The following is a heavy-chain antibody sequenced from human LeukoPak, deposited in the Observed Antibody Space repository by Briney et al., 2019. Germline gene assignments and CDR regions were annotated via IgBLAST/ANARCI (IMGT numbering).Heavy chain of an antibody. CDR1: GGSISSSSYY. CDR3: AELGITMIGGV. D-gene: IGHD3-10*02. Sequence: LSLTCTVSGGSISSSSYYWGWIRQPPGKGLEWVSYISSSGSTIYYADSVKGRFTISRDNAKNSLYLQMNSLRAEDTAVYYCAELGITMIGGVWGKGTRSPSPQ. V-gene: IGHV3-11*04. CDR2: ISSSGSTI. J-gene: IGHJ6*04.